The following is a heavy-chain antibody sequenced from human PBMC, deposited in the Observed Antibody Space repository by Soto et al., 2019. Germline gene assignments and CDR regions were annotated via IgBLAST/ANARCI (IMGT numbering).Heavy chain of an antibody. Sequence: EVQLVESGGGSVKPGGSLRLSCAASGLTFSNVWMTWVRQAPGKGLEWVVRIKSKSAGETADVAAPVKARFTISREDSKTTVFLEMNSLKSEDTAMYYCAITAMINRDSSTSFDSGGRGTQVTVSS. J-gene: IGHJ4*01. CDR1: GLTFSNVW. V-gene: IGHV3-15*01. CDR2: IKSKSAGETA. CDR3: AITAMINRDSSTSFDS. D-gene: IGHD5-18*01.